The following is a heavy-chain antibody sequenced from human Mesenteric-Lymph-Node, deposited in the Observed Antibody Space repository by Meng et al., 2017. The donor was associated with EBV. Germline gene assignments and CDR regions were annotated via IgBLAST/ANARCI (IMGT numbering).Heavy chain of an antibody. V-gene: IGHV6-1*01. J-gene: IGHJ4*02. CDR2: TYYRSKWYN. CDR1: GDSVSSNSAA. D-gene: IGHD6-19*01. Sequence: QDPLPPSGPRLLQPSPTLSLTCASSGDSVSSNSAAWNWIRQSPSRGLEWLGRTYYRSKWYNGYAVSVKSRITINPDTSKNQFSLQLNSVTPEDTAMYYCARSGSSGRIDYWGQGTLVTVSS. CDR3: ARSGSSGRIDY.